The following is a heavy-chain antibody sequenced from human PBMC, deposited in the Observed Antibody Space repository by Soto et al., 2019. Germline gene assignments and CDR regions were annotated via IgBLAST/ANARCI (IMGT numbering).Heavy chain of an antibody. CDR1: GYIFANYY. D-gene: IGHD3-16*01. CDR3: ARGDYHGMDV. V-gene: IGHV1-46*01. Sequence: QVQLVESGAEVKKPGASMKLSCQASGYIFANYYMHWVRQAPGQGLEWMGIFNPDGGSTTYAQKFQDRVTVTGDTSTSTVYMELSSLTSEDTAVYFCARGDYHGMDVGGQGTTVTVSS. CDR2: FNPDGGST. J-gene: IGHJ6*02.